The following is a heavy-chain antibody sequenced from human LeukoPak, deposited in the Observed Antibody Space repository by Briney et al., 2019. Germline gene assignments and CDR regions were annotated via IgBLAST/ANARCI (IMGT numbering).Heavy chain of an antibody. CDR1: GFTFSSYA. CDR2: ISYDGSNK. D-gene: IGHD7-27*01. Sequence: GGSLRLSCAASGFTFSSYAMHWVRQAPGKGLEWVAVISYDGSNKYYADSVKGRFTISRDNSQNTLYLQMNSLRAEDTAVYYCARVRLGISEVDYFDHWGQGTLVTVSS. J-gene: IGHJ4*02. V-gene: IGHV3-30-3*01. CDR3: ARVRLGISEVDYFDH.